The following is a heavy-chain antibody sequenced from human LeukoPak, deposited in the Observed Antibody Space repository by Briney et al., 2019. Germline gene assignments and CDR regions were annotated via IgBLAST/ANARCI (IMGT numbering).Heavy chain of an antibody. Sequence: GGSLRLSCAASGFTFGSYWMSWVRQAPGKGLEWVANIKQDGSEKYYVDSVKGRFTISRDNAKNSLYLQMNSLRAEDTAVYYCARSCSSTSCYQRGMDVWGQGTTVTVSS. J-gene: IGHJ6*02. CDR3: ARSCSSTSCYQRGMDV. CDR2: IKQDGSEK. D-gene: IGHD2-2*01. CDR1: GFTFGSYW. V-gene: IGHV3-7*01.